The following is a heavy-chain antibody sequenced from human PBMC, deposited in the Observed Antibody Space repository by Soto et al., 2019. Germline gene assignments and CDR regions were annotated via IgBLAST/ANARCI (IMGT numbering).Heavy chain of an antibody. D-gene: IGHD1-1*01. V-gene: IGHV1-46*03. CDR2: INPSGGAT. CDR3: ATALYHWNDAAY. Sequence: QVQLVQSGAEVKKPGAAVKVSCKASGHTFTSKFMHWVRQAPGQGLEWMGMINPSGGATSYAQSFQGRVTMTRDTSAGTVYMELSNLKSEDTALFFCATALYHWNDAAYWGQGTLVTVSS. J-gene: IGHJ4*02. CDR1: GHTFTSKF.